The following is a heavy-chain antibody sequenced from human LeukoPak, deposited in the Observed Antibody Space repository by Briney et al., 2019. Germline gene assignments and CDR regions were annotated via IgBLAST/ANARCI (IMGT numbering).Heavy chain of an antibody. D-gene: IGHD5-24*01. CDR3: ARGRNIEMTTMSGGSDY. V-gene: IGHV1-2*02. Sequence: ASVKVSCKASGYTFTDYYMHWARQAPGQGLGWMGWLNPNSGDTNYAQKFQGRVSMTRDTSISTAYMDLTDLRSDDTAVYYCARGRNIEMTTMSGGSDYWGQGTLVTVSS. CDR2: LNPNSGDT. J-gene: IGHJ4*02. CDR1: GYTFTDYY.